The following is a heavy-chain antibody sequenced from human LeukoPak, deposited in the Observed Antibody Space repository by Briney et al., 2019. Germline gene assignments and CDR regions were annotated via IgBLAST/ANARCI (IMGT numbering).Heavy chain of an antibody. Sequence: GGSLRLSCAASVFPFSSYAMHWVPQAPGKGLEYVSAISSNGGSTYYANSVKGRFTISRDNSKNTLYLQMGSLRAEDMAVYYCARDPSMVRGVPDYWGQGTLVTVSS. CDR1: VFPFSSYA. J-gene: IGHJ4*02. D-gene: IGHD3-10*01. CDR3: ARDPSMVRGVPDY. V-gene: IGHV3-64*01. CDR2: ISSNGGST.